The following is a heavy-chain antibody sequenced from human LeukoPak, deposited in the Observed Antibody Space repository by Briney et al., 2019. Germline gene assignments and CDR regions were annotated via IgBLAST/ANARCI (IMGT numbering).Heavy chain of an antibody. D-gene: IGHD6-6*01. CDR2: IYYSGST. J-gene: IGHJ5*02. CDR1: GXSISSYH. Sequence: SETLSLTCTVSGXSISSYHGSWIRQPPGKGLEWIGYIYYSGSTNYNPSLKSRVTISVDTSKNQFSLKLSSVTAADTAVYYCARDYSQLGRFDPWGQGTLVTVSS. V-gene: IGHV4-59*01. CDR3: ARDYSQLGRFDP.